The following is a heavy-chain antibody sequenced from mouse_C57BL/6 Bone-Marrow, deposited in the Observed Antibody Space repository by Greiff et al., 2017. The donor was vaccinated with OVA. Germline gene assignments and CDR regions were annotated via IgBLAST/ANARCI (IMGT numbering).Heavy chain of an antibody. D-gene: IGHD3-3*01. CDR1: GYTFTSYW. CDR2: IDPSDSYT. V-gene: IGHV1-59*01. CDR3: ARWGLAAVFAY. J-gene: IGHJ3*01. Sequence: VQLQQPGAELVRPGTSVKLSCKASGYTFTSYWMHWVKQRPGQGLEWIGVIDPSDSYTNYNQKFKGKATLTVDTSSSTAYMQLSSMTSEDAAVDYCARWGLAAVFAYWGQGTLVTVSA.